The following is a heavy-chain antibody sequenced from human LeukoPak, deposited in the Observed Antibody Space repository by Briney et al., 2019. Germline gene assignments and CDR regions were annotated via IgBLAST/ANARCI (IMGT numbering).Heavy chain of an antibody. J-gene: IGHJ3*02. Sequence: ASVKVSCKASGYTFTSYGISWVRQARGQRLEWIGWIVVGSGNTNYAQKFQERVTITRDMSTSTAYMELSSLRSEDTAVYYCAANDYYYDGSEYVHDACDIWGQGTMVTVSS. D-gene: IGHD3-22*01. CDR1: GYTFTSYG. V-gene: IGHV1-58*02. CDR2: IVVGSGNT. CDR3: AANDYYYDGSEYVHDACDI.